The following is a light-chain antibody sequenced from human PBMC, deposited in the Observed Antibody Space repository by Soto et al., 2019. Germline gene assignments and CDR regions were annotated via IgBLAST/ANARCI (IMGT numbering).Light chain of an antibody. V-gene: IGKV4-1*01. CDR2: WAS. Sequence: DIVMTQSPDSLAVSLGERATISCRSSQTVLHRSNNMNYLGWYQQKPGQPPKLLIYWASTRESGVPDRFSGSGSGTDFTLKISRVEAEDVGTYYCMHATRFPFTFGGGTKVEIK. J-gene: IGKJ4*01. CDR1: QTVLHRSNNMNY. CDR3: MHATRFPFT.